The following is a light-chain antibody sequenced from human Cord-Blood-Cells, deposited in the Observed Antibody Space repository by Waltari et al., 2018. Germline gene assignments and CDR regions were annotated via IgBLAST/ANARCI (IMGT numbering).Light chain of an antibody. CDR1: QSISSY. CDR2: AAS. Sequence: DIQMTQSPSSLSASVGDRFTLTCRASQSISSYLNWYQQKPGKAPKLLIYAASSLQSGVPSRFSGSGSGTDFTLTISSLQPEDFATYYCQQSYSTPRTFGGGTKVEIK. J-gene: IGKJ4*01. V-gene: IGKV1-39*01. CDR3: QQSYSTPRT.